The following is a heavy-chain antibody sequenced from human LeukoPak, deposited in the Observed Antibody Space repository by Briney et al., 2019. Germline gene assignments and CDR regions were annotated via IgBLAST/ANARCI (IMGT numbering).Heavy chain of an antibody. CDR2: IYYSGST. CDR1: GGSVSSAGYY. Sequence: SETLSLTCTVSGGSVSSAGYYWSWIRQPPGKGLEWIGYIYYSGSTNYNPSLRSRVTISLDTSKNQFSLKLSSVTAADTAVYFCARDSNYHVSGRMSFDYWGQGTLVTVSS. J-gene: IGHJ4*02. V-gene: IGHV4-61*08. CDR3: ARDSNYHVSGRMSFDY. D-gene: IGHD3-10*01.